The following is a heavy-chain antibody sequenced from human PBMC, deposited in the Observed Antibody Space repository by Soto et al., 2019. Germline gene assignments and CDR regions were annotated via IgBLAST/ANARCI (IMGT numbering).Heavy chain of an antibody. D-gene: IGHD5-18*01. CDR3: ARAYLYSYGYTHWYSDL. Sequence: EVQLVESGGGLVKPGGSLRLSCAASGFTFRSYSMNWVRQAPGKGLEWVSSISYSSSSIYYADSVKGRFTISRDNAKNSLYLQMNSLRAEDTAVYYCARAYLYSYGYTHWYSDLWGRGTLVTVSS. J-gene: IGHJ2*01. V-gene: IGHV3-21*01. CDR1: GFTFRSYS. CDR2: ISYSSSSI.